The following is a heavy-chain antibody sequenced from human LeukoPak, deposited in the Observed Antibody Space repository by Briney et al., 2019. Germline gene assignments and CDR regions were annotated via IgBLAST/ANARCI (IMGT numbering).Heavy chain of an antibody. D-gene: IGHD6-13*01. CDR1: GGSISSGPYF. Sequence: SETLSLTCSVSGGSISSGPYFWSWIRQPPGKGLEWIGYIYHSGSTYYNPSLKSRVTISVDRSKNQFSLKLSSVTAADTAVYYCARVYSSSWLIDYWGQGTLVTVSS. V-gene: IGHV4-30-2*01. CDR3: ARVYSSSWLIDY. J-gene: IGHJ4*02. CDR2: IYHSGST.